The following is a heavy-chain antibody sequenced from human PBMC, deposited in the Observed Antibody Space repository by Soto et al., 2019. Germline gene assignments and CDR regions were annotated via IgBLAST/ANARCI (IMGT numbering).Heavy chain of an antibody. V-gene: IGHV3-23*01. J-gene: IGHJ5*02. CDR3: AKAKEAYNWFDP. CDR2: ISGSGGST. Sequence: GSLRLSCAASGFTFSSYARSWVRQAPGKGLEKISAISGSGGSTYYADSVKGRFTISRDNSKNTLNLQMNSLRAEDTAVYYCAKAKEAYNWFDPWGQGTLVAVSS. CDR1: GFTFSSYA.